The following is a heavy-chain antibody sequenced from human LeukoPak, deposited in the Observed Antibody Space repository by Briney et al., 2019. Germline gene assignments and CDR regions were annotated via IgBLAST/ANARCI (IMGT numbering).Heavy chain of an antibody. J-gene: IGHJ6*02. V-gene: IGHV1-3*01. D-gene: IGHD5-24*01. CDR1: GYTFTGYY. CDR2: INAGNGNT. CDR3: ARGPRRDGYSYYYYYGMDV. Sequence: ASVKVSCKASGYTFTGYYMHWVRQAPGQGLEWMGWINAGNGNTKYSQKFQGRVTITRDTSASTAYMELSSLRSEDTAVYYCARGPRRDGYSYYYYYGMDVWGQGTTVTVSS.